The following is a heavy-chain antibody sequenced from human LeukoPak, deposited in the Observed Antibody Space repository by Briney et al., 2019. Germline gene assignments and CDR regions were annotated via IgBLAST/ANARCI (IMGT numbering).Heavy chain of an antibody. Sequence: ASVKVSCKASGYTFTNYGISWVRQAPGQGLEWMGWIGGNNGNTSYAQKLQGRVTMTTDTSTSTAYMELRSLRSDDTAVYYCARDLQGYCSSTSCPKDYWGQGTLVTVSS. J-gene: IGHJ4*02. CDR2: IGGNNGNT. V-gene: IGHV1-18*01. CDR1: GYTFTNYG. CDR3: ARDLQGYCSSTSCPKDY. D-gene: IGHD2-2*01.